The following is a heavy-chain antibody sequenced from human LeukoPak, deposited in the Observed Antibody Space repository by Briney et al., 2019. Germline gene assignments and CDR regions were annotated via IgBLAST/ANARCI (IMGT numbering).Heavy chain of an antibody. D-gene: IGHD3-22*01. V-gene: IGHV4-34*01. CDR2: INHSGST. CDR3: ARAGYYDSSGYFSQPSPAEYFQH. Sequence: SETLSLTCAVYGGSFSGYYWSWIRQPPGKGLEWIGEINHSGSTNYNLSLKSRVTISVDTSKNQFSLKLSSVTAADTAVYYCARAGYYDSSGYFSQPSPAEYFQHWGQGTLVTVSS. CDR1: GGSFSGYY. J-gene: IGHJ1*01.